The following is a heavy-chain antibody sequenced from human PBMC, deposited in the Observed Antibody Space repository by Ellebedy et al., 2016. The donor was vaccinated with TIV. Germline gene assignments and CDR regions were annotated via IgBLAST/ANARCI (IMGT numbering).Heavy chain of an antibody. CDR2: VHSSGTN. CDR1: GASVSSRSYF. V-gene: IGHV4-39*01. CDR3: ARRTITTPIRSDPFDS. J-gene: IGHJ4*02. Sequence: SETLSLXCTVSGASVSSRSYFWGWIRQPPGKGLEWIGAVHSSGTNYYNPSLRSRVTVSADTSQNQFSLKLSSVTAADTAVYFCARRTITTPIRSDPFDSWGQGTLVTVSS. D-gene: IGHD1-20*01.